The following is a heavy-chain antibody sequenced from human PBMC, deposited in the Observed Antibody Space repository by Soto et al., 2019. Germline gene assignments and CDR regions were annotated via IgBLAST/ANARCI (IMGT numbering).Heavy chain of an antibody. V-gene: IGHV3-23*01. CDR2: ISGSGGST. Sequence: GGSLRLSCAASGFTFSSYAMSWVRQAPGKGLEWVSAISGSGGSTYYADSVKGRFTISRDNSKNKLYMQMNSLRAEDAAVYYCSKDTIFGVVIIRYWYFDFWGRGTLVTVSS. J-gene: IGHJ2*01. CDR3: SKDTIFGVVIIRYWYFDF. CDR1: GFTFSSYA. D-gene: IGHD3-3*01.